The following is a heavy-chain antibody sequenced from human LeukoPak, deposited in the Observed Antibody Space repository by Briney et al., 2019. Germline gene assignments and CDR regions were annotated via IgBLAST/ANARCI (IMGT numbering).Heavy chain of an antibody. D-gene: IGHD6-13*01. CDR3: AKGQRSPLLLIAAAATGADY. J-gene: IGHJ4*02. V-gene: IGHV3-23*01. CDR2: ISGSGGST. Sequence: PGGSLRLSCAASGFTFSSYGMSWVRQAPGKGLEWVSAISGSGGSTYYADSVRGRFTLSRDNSENTLSLQMNSLRAEDTAVYYCAKGQRSPLLLIAAAATGADYWGQGTLVTVSS. CDR1: GFTFSSYG.